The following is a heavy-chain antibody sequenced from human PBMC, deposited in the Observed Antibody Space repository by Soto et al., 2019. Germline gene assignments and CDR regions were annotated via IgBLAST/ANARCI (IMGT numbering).Heavy chain of an antibody. V-gene: IGHV1-69*05. CDR2: IIPIFGTA. CDR3: ARGYYYNSSVYSYHSFDY. D-gene: IGHD3-22*01. CDR1: GGTFSSYA. J-gene: IGHJ4*02. Sequence: QVQLVQSGAEVKKPGSSVKFSCKASGGTFSSYAISWVRQDPGQGLECIVGIIPIFGTANYAQRFQGRVTITSDESTSTSYMELSSLRSEDTAVYYCARGYYYNSSVYSYHSFDYWGQGTLVTVSS.